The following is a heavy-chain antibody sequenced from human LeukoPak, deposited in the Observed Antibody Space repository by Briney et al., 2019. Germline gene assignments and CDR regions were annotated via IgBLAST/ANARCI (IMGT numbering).Heavy chain of an antibody. CDR2: ISGSGGST. Sequence: GGSLRLSCAASGFTFSSYAMSWVRQAPGKGLEWVSAISGSGGSTYYADSVKGRFTISRDNSKNTLYLQMNSLRAEDTAVYYCAKDRRDGSWKTPSFDYWGQGTLVTVSS. J-gene: IGHJ4*02. CDR3: AKDRRDGSWKTPSFDY. D-gene: IGHD5-24*01. V-gene: IGHV3-23*01. CDR1: GFTFSSYA.